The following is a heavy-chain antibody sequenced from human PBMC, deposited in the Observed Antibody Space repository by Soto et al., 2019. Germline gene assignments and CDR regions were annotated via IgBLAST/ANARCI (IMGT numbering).Heavy chain of an antibody. V-gene: IGHV3-30*18. J-gene: IGHJ6*02. Sequence: GGSLRLSCAASGFTFSSYGMHWVRQAPGKGLEWVALISYDGSNKYYADSVKGRFTISRDNSKNTLYLQMNSLRAEDTAVYYCAKDVVVGATPGLGDYYYSYGMDVWGQGTTVTVSS. CDR2: ISYDGSNK. D-gene: IGHD1-26*01. CDR3: AKDVVVGATPGLGDYYYSYGMDV. CDR1: GFTFSSYG.